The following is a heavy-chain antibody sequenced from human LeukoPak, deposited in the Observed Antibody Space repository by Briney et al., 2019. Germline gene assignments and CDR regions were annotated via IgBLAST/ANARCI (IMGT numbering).Heavy chain of an antibody. CDR3: ARVGSSSWYRYFDY. CDR2: INSDGSST. Sequence: PGGSLRLSCAASGFTFSSYWMHWVRQAPGKGLVWVSRINSDGSSTSYADSVKGRFTISRDNAKNSLYLQMNSLRAEDTALYYCARVGSSSWYRYFDYWGQGTLVTVSS. D-gene: IGHD6-13*01. V-gene: IGHV3-74*01. CDR1: GFTFSSYW. J-gene: IGHJ4*02.